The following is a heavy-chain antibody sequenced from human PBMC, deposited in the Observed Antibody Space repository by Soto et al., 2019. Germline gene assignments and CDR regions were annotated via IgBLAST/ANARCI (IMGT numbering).Heavy chain of an antibody. D-gene: IGHD1-20*01. CDR3: ARDFGRNARALISINGTMADYGMDV. CDR1: GGTFSSYA. Sequence: GASVKVSCKASGGTFSSYAISWVRQAPGQGRGWMGGIIPIFGTANYAQKFQGRVTITADESTSTAYMELSSLRSEDTAVYYCARDFGRNARALISINGTMADYGMDVWGQGTTVTVSS. J-gene: IGHJ6*02. V-gene: IGHV1-69*13. CDR2: IIPIFGTA.